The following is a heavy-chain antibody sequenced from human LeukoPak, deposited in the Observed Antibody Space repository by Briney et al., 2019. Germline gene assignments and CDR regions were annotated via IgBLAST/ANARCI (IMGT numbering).Heavy chain of an antibody. V-gene: IGHV3-23*01. Sequence: GGSLRLSCATSGFTVSSNYMSWVRQAPGKGLEWVSSILGSAGSTYYADSVKGRFTISRDNSKNTLYLQMNSLGDEDTAVYYCAKTPCGADCYTTFDYWGQGALVTVSS. CDR2: ILGSAGST. D-gene: IGHD2-21*02. J-gene: IGHJ4*02. CDR1: GFTVSSNY. CDR3: AKTPCGADCYTTFDY.